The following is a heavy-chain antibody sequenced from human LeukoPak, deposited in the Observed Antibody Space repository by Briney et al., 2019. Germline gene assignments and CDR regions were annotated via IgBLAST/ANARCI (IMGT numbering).Heavy chain of an antibody. J-gene: IGHJ6*03. Sequence: RRASVKVSCKASGYTFTSYGISWVRQAPGQGLEWMGWISAYNGNTNYAQKLQGRVTMTTDTSTSTAYMELRSLRSDDTAVYYCARGMWGYCSSTSCCKTNYYYYYMDVWGKGTTVTVSS. V-gene: IGHV1-18*01. CDR1: GYTFTSYG. CDR2: ISAYNGNT. CDR3: ARGMWGYCSSTSCCKTNYYYYYMDV. D-gene: IGHD2-2*01.